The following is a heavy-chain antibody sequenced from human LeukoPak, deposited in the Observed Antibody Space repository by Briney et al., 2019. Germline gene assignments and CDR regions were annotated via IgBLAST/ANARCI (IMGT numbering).Heavy chain of an antibody. CDR1: GFTFSSYG. J-gene: IGHJ4*02. CDR3: AKGSSIVATILGY. CDR2: ISYDGSNK. D-gene: IGHD5-12*01. V-gene: IGHV3-30*18. Sequence: GGSLRLSCAASGFTFSSYGMHWVRQAPGKGLEWVAVISYDGSNKYYADSVKGRFTISRDNFKNTLYLQMNSLRAEDTAVYYCAKGSSIVATILGYWGQGTLVTVSS.